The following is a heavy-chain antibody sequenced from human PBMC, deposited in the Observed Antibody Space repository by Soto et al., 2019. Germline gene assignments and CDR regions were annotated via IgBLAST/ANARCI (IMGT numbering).Heavy chain of an antibody. J-gene: IGHJ4*02. CDR3: VRGVDEEDGGAGAWFFFEN. V-gene: IGHV3-21*01. Sequence: GWSLRLACAASGFTFRRNNMNWVRQAPGKGLEWVASISRSGDYLYYADSVKGRFSISRDKFQNSLFLQMNNLREGEAAVYYCVRGVDEEDGGAGAWFFFENRGQGT. D-gene: IGHD3-3*01. CDR2: ISRSGDYL. CDR1: GFTFRRNN.